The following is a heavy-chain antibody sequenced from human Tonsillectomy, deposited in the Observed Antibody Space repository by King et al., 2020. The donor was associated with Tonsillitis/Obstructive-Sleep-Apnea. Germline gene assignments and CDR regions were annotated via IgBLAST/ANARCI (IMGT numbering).Heavy chain of an antibody. CDR2: IGSNGVNT. Sequence: VQLVESGGGLVQPGGSLRLSCAASGFTFSSYAMHWVRQAPGKGLEYVSAIGSNGVNTYYGNSVKGRFTISRDNSKNTLYLQMGSLRAEDMAVYYCARVGESGYFDYWGQGTLVTVSS. J-gene: IGHJ4*02. D-gene: IGHD5-12*01. CDR1: GFTFSSYA. V-gene: IGHV3-64*01. CDR3: ARVGESGYFDY.